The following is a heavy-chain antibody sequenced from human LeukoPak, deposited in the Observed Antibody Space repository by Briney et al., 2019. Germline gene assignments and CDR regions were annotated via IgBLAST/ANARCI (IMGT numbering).Heavy chain of an antibody. CDR3: TMEHYYGSGSYRNFDY. J-gene: IGHJ4*02. D-gene: IGHD3-10*01. CDR1: GYTLTSYG. CDR2: INAGNGDT. Sequence: ASVKVSCKASGYTLTSYGMYWVRQAPGQRLERMGWINAGNGDTKYSQKYQGRITITRDISASTAYMELSSLRSEDTAVYYCTMEHYYGSGSYRNFDYWGQGTLVIVSS. V-gene: IGHV1-3*01.